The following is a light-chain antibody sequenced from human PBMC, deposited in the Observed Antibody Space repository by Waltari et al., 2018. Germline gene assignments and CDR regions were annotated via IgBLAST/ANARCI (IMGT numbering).Light chain of an antibody. J-gene: IGKJ1*01. Sequence: DIQMTQSPSTLSESVGDRVTITCRASQSIGNWLAWYQQKPGKAPKLLIYTASNLETGVPSRFSGSGSGTEFTLTISSLQPDDFATYYCQQYNNYWTFGQGTKVEIK. V-gene: IGKV1-5*03. CDR3: QQYNNYWT. CDR2: TAS. CDR1: QSIGNW.